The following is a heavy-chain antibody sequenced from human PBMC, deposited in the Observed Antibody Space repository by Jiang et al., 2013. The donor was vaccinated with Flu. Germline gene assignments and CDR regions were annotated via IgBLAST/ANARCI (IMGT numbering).Heavy chain of an antibody. Sequence: GAEVKKPGSSVKVSCKASGGTFSSYAISWVRQAPGQGLEWMGGIIPIFGTANYAQKFQGRVTITADESTSTAYMELSSLRSEDTAVYYCARVRDYYYDSSGYYSPFDYWGQGTLVTVSS. V-gene: IGHV1-69*01. CDR1: GGTFSSYA. D-gene: IGHD3-22*01. CDR3: ARVRDYYYDSSGYYSPFDY. J-gene: IGHJ4*02. CDR2: IIPIFGTA.